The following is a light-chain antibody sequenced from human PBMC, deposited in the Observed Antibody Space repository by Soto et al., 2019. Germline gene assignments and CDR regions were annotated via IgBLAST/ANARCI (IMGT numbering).Light chain of an antibody. CDR2: EAS. CDR1: QDISDH. J-gene: IGKJ1*01. CDR3: QKYNRAPRT. Sequence: DFQMTQSPSSLSASVGDRVTITCRASQDISDHLAWYQHKPAKVPKLLIYEASTLHSGVPSRFSGGGSGTDFTLTISSLQPEDVATYYCQKYNRAPRTFGQGTKVELK. V-gene: IGKV1-27*01.